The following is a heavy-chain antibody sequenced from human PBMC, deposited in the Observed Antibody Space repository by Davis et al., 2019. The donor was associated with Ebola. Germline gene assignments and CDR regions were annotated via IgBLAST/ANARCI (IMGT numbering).Heavy chain of an antibody. J-gene: IGHJ6*02. CDR2: IKQEGSEK. CDR1: GFTFSSYW. V-gene: IGHV3-7*01. D-gene: IGHD2-2*01. Sequence: GESLKISCAASGFTFSSYWMSWVRQAPGKGLEWVANIKQEGSEKYYVDSVKGRFTISRDNAKNSLYLQMNSLRAEDTAVYYCARDLGDIVVVPAAMGYGMDVWGQGTTVTVSS. CDR3: ARDLGDIVVVPAAMGYGMDV.